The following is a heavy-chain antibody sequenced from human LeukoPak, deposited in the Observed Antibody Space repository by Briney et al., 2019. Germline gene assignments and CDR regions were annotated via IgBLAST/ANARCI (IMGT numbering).Heavy chain of an antibody. D-gene: IGHD6-13*01. J-gene: IGHJ4*02. CDR2: ISASGGST. V-gene: IGHV3-23*01. CDR1: GFTFSSYA. Sequence: PGGSLRLSCTASGFTFSSYAMSWVRQAPGKGLEWVSAISASGGSTYYADSVKGRFAISRDNSKNTLYLQMNSFRAEDTAVYYCSKGQGEGSSWQALDYWGQGTLVTVSS. CDR3: SKGQGEGSSWQALDY.